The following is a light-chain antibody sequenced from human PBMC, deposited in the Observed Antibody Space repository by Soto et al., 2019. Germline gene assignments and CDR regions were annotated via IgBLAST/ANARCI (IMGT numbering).Light chain of an antibody. V-gene: IGKV3-11*01. J-gene: IGKJ5*01. CDR3: QQRSNWPPMIT. Sequence: SAATMSVSPGERANLSCSASQSVSSYLAWYQQKPGQAPRLLIYDASNRATGIPARFSGSGSGKDFTLTIRRLEPEDFAVYSSQQRSNWPPMITFGQGTRLEI. CDR1: QSVSSY. CDR2: DAS.